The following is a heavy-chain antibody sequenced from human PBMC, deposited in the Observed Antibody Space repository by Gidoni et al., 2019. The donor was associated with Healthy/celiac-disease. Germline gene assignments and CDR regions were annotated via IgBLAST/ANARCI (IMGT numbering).Heavy chain of an antibody. CDR2: ISWNSGNI. Sequence: EVQLVESGGGLVQPGRSLRLSCAASGFTFDDYALHWVRQGPGKGLEWVSGISWNSGNIGYSDSVKGRFTISRDNAKNSLYLQMNSLRAEDTALYYCAKWGGYSYGFDYWGQGTLVTVSS. CDR1: GFTFDDYA. CDR3: AKWGGYSYGFDY. D-gene: IGHD5-18*01. V-gene: IGHV3-9*01. J-gene: IGHJ4*02.